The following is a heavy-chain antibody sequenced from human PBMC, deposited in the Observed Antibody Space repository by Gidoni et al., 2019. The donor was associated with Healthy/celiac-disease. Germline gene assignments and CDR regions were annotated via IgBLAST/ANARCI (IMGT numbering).Heavy chain of an antibody. V-gene: IGHV4-39*01. D-gene: IGHD3-22*01. CDR2: IYYSGST. CDR3: ARLRFDYYDSSGYCDY. Sequence: QLQLQESGPGLVKPSETLSLTCTVSGGSISSSSYYWGWIRQPPGKGLEWIGSIYYSGSTYYNPSLKSRVTISVDTSKNQFSLKLSSVTAADTAVYYCARLRFDYYDSSGYCDYWGQGTLVTVSS. J-gene: IGHJ4*02. CDR1: GGSISSSSYY.